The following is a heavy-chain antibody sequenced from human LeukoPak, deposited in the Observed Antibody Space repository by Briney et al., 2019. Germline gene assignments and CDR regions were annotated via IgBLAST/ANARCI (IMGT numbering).Heavy chain of an antibody. Sequence: GGSLRLSCAASGFDFHNYVIHWVRQAPGKGLEWVAVISSDVNIKYYADSVKGRFTISRDSSSKMVSLQMNSLRAEDTAVYYCARDWFGELIWGQGTLVTVSS. CDR2: ISSDVNIK. J-gene: IGHJ4*02. V-gene: IGHV3-30-3*01. D-gene: IGHD3-10*01. CDR3: ARDWFGELI. CDR1: GFDFHNYV.